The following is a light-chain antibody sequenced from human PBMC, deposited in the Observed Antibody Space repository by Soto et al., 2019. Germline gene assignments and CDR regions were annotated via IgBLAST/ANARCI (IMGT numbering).Light chain of an antibody. CDR1: SSDVGGYNY. CDR2: EVS. CDR3: SSYTSSITPYV. Sequence: QSVLAQPASVSGSPGQSITISCTGTSSDVGGYNYVSWYQQHPGKAPKLMIFEVSNRSSGVSNRFSGSKSVITASLTISGLQAEDEADYYCSSYTSSITPYVFGTGTKVTVL. J-gene: IGLJ1*01. V-gene: IGLV2-14*01.